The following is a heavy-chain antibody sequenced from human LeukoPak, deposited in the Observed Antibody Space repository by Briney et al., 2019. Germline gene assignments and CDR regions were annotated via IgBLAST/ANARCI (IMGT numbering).Heavy chain of an antibody. V-gene: IGHV1-2*02. J-gene: IGHJ3*02. D-gene: IGHD2-2*01. CDR2: ISPNSGGT. Sequence: ASVKVSFKASGYTFTGYYIHWVRQAPGQGLEWMGWISPNSGGTNYAQKFQGRVTMTRDTSISTAYMELTRLRFDDAAVYYCARSCSSTSCYVYDAFDIWGQGTMVTVSS. CDR3: ARSCSSTSCYVYDAFDI. CDR1: GYTFTGYY.